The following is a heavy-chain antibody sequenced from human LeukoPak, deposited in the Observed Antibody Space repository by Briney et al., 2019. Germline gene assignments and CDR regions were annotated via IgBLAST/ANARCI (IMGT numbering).Heavy chain of an antibody. Sequence: GGSLKLSCAASGFTFSGSAIHWVRQSSGKGLEWVGQIDQKDKGYATATAYAASVKGRFTISRDDSINTAYLQMKSLKTEDTALYYCTRDSGTYNWFDPWGQGTLVTVSS. CDR1: GFTFSGSA. J-gene: IGHJ5*02. CDR2: IDQKDKGYATAT. CDR3: TRDSGTYNWFDP. V-gene: IGHV3-73*01. D-gene: IGHD1-26*01.